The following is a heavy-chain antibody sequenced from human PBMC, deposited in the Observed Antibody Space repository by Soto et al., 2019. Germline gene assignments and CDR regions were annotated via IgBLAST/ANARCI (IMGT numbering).Heavy chain of an antibody. V-gene: IGHV1-18*01. Sequence: QVQLVQSGAGVKKPGASVKVSCKASGYTFASYGINWVRQAPGQGLEWLGWISPYDGYTHYAQILQGRVSMTTDTSTKTAYMELRSLRPDDTAMYYCARGGYYDSSGARNYYFYGMNVWGQGTTVTVSS. CDR1: GYTFASYG. D-gene: IGHD3-22*01. J-gene: IGHJ6*02. CDR2: ISPYDGYT. CDR3: ARGGYYDSSGARNYYFYGMNV.